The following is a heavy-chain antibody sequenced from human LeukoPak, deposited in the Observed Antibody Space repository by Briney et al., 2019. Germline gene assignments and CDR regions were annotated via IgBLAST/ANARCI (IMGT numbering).Heavy chain of an antibody. CDR1: GFTLSDHY. D-gene: IGHD3-22*01. CDR3: ARGDSSGYSNY. V-gene: IGHV3-72*01. J-gene: IGHJ4*02. Sequence: GGSLRLSCAASGFTLSDHYIDWVRQAPGKGLEWVGRSRNKANSYTTEYAASVTGRFTIARDDSENSLYLQMNSLKTEDTAVYYCARGDSSGYSNYWGQGTLVTVSS. CDR2: SRNKANSYTT.